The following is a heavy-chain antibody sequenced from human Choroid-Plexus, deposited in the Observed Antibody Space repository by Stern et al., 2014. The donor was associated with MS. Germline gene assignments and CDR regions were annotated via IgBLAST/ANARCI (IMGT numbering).Heavy chain of an antibody. CDR2: VSYDGSHK. Sequence: VPLVESGGGVVQPGRPLRLSCVASGFTFGSCAMHWVRQAPGKGPEWGAGVSYDGSHKYYADSVKGRFTISRDNSQNTLYMQMSSLRPEDTAVYYCAKDRQYLTYFFDHWGQGALVTVS. CDR3: AKDRQYLTYFFDH. CDR1: GFTFGSCA. V-gene: IGHV3-30*18. J-gene: IGHJ5*02. D-gene: IGHD2/OR15-2a*01.